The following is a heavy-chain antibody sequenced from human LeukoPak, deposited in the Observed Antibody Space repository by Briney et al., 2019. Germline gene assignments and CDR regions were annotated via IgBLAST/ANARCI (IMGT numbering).Heavy chain of an antibody. D-gene: IGHD3-22*01. J-gene: IGHJ3*01. CDR3: ATLRGDYYDSRAYDL. CDR1: GAAISSGTYY. Sequence: PSQTLSLTCNVSGAAISSGTYYWSWIRQPAGKGLEWIGRTFTSCNTDYNPSLKSRVFISIETSKNRFSLTLNSVTAADTAVYYCATLRGDYYDSRAYDLWGQGTMVTVSS. CDR2: TFTSCNT. V-gene: IGHV4-61*02.